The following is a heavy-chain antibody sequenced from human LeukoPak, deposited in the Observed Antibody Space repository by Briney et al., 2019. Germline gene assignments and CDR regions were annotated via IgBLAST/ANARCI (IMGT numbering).Heavy chain of an antibody. Sequence: PSETLSLNCTVSRRSISHYYWSWIRQPPGKGLEWIGYIYYSGTTNYNPSLKSRVTISVDTSKNQFSLKLSSVTAADTAVYYCARLQITGTTSRYYYYYMDVWGKGTTVTVSS. CDR2: IYYSGTT. CDR1: RRSISHYY. D-gene: IGHD1-7*01. J-gene: IGHJ6*03. V-gene: IGHV4-59*08. CDR3: ARLQITGTTSRYYYYYMDV.